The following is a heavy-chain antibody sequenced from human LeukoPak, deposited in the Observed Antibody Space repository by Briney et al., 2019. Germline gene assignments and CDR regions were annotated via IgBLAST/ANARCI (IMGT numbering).Heavy chain of an antibody. D-gene: IGHD6-13*01. Sequence: KSGGSLRLSCATSGFTFSSHWMHWVRHAPGEGLVWVSHINIDGSSTTYGDPAKGRFTVSRDSATLFLQMNSLRVDDTAIYYCARGTATTAGIDYWGLGTLVTVSS. CDR3: ARGTATTAGIDY. CDR2: INIDGSST. J-gene: IGHJ4*02. V-gene: IGHV3-74*01. CDR1: GFTFSSHW.